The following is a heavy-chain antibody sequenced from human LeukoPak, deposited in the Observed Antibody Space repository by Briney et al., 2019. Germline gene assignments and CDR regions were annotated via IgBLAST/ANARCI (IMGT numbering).Heavy chain of an antibody. J-gene: IGHJ4*02. D-gene: IGHD6-13*01. V-gene: IGHV3-30-3*01. CDR1: GFTLSSYA. Sequence: PGGSLRLSCAASGFTLSSYAMHWVRRAPGKGLEWVAVISYDGSNKYYADSVKGRFTISRDNSKNTLYLQMNSLRAEDTAVYYCARRISSSWQFDYWGQGTLVTVSS. CDR2: ISYDGSNK. CDR3: ARRISSSWQFDY.